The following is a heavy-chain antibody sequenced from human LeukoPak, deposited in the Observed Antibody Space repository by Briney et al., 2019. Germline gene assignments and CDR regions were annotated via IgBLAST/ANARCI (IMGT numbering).Heavy chain of an antibody. CDR3: ARGGGPYSYGQNWFDP. CDR1: GGSFSGYY. J-gene: IGHJ5*02. D-gene: IGHD5-18*01. Sequence: SETLSLTCAVYGGSFSGYYWSWIRQPPGKGLEWIGSIYHSGSTYYNPSLKSRVTISVDTSKNQLSLKLSSVTAADTAVYYCARGGGPYSYGQNWFDPWGQGTLVTVSS. CDR2: IYHSGST. V-gene: IGHV4-34*01.